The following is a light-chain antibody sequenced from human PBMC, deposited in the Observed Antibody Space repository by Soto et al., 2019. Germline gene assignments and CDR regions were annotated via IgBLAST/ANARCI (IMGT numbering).Light chain of an antibody. CDR2: AAS. J-gene: IGKJ2*01. Sequence: DIQMTQSPSSLSASVGDRVTITCRASQGIRKDLGWYQQKPGKAPKRLIYAASSLQSGVPSRFSGSGSGTEFTLTISSLQPEDFATYYCLQHNRYPRTFGQGTKLEIK. CDR1: QGIRKD. CDR3: LQHNRYPRT. V-gene: IGKV1-17*01.